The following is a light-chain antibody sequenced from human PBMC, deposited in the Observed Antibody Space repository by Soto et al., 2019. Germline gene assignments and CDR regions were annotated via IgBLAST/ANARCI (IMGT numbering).Light chain of an antibody. CDR3: CSYAGSYTHWV. CDR1: SSDVGGYNY. V-gene: IGLV2-11*01. Sequence: QSVLTQPRSVSGSPGQSVTISCTGTSSDVGGYNYVSWYQQHPGKAPKLMIYDVSKRPPGVPDRFSGSKSGNTASLTISGLQAEDEADYYCCSYAGSYTHWVFGGGTKVTVL. CDR2: DVS. J-gene: IGLJ3*02.